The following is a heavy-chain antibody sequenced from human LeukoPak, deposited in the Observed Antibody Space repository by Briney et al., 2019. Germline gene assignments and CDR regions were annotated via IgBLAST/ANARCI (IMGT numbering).Heavy chain of an antibody. J-gene: IGHJ6*02. D-gene: IGHD6-19*01. CDR2: ISGYNGNT. CDR1: GYTFTRHG. CDR3: ARERAVTSYYNGMDV. Sequence: ASVKVSCKASGYTFTRHGISWVRQAPGQGLEWMGWISGYNGNTNYAQKLQGRVTMTTDTSTSTAYMELRSLRSDDTTVYYCARERAVTSYYNGMDVGSQGTTVTVS. V-gene: IGHV1-18*01.